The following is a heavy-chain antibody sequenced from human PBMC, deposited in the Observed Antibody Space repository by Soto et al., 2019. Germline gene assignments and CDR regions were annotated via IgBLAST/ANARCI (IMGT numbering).Heavy chain of an antibody. CDR2: ISSTTNYI. V-gene: IGHV3-21*04. CDR1: GFTFTRYI. CDR3: AKVVGASLDYFDY. D-gene: IGHD1-26*01. J-gene: IGHJ4*02. Sequence: GSLRLSCAASGFTFTRYIMNWVLHSPGKGLEWVSSISSTTNYIYYADSVKGRFTISRDNSKNTLFLQMNSLRAEDTAVYYCAKVVGASLDYFDYWGQGALVTVSS.